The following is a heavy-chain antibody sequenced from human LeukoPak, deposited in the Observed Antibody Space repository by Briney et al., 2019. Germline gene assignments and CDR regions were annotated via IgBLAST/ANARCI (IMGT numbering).Heavy chain of an antibody. D-gene: IGHD3-22*01. CDR1: GYTFSSYA. V-gene: IGHV3-23*01. CDR3: AKRPYYYDSSGYYGSGY. CDR2: ISGSVGGT. J-gene: IGHJ4*02. Sequence: GGSLRLSCADSGYTFSSYAMRWVRPGPGRGLERVSPISGSVGGTYYADSVKGRFNIYRDNSKNTLYLQMNSLRAEDTAVYYCAKRPYYYDSSGYYGSGYWGQGTLVTVSS.